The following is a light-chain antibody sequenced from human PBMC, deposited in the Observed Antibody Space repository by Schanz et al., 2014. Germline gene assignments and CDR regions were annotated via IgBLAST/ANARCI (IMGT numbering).Light chain of an antibody. V-gene: IGLV1-44*01. CDR3: AAWDVSLNGLV. Sequence: QSVLTQPPSASGTPGQRVTVSCSGSNSNIGSKSVNWYQHLPGTAPKLLIYANNQRPSGVPDRFSASKSGTSASLAISGLQSEDEAHYYCAAWDVSLNGLVFGGGTQLTVL. CDR2: ANN. CDR1: NSNIGSKS. J-gene: IGLJ3*02.